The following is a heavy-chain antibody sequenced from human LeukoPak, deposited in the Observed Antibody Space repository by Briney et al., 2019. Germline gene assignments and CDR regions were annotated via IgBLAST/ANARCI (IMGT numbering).Heavy chain of an antibody. V-gene: IGHV3-74*01. Sequence: GGSLRLSCAASGFTFSSYWMHWVRQAPGKGLVWVSRINSDGSSTSYADSVKGRFTISRDNAKNTLYLQMNSLRAEDTAVYYCARGYCSSTSCHSGNWFDPWGQGTLVTVSS. CDR3: ARGYCSSTSCHSGNWFDP. D-gene: IGHD2-2*01. CDR1: GFTFSSYW. CDR2: INSDGSST. J-gene: IGHJ5*02.